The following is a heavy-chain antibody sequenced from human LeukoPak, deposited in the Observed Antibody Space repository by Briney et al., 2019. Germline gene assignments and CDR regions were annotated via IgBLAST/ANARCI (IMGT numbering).Heavy chain of an antibody. D-gene: IGHD4-23*01. Sequence: SETLSLACAVYGGSFSGYYWSWIRQPPGKGLEWIGEINHSGSTNYNPSLKSRVTISVDTSKNQFSLKLSSVTAADTAVYYCARSPTVVTTLFDYWGQGTLVTVSS. CDR3: ARSPTVVTTLFDY. J-gene: IGHJ4*02. CDR1: GGSFSGYY. CDR2: INHSGST. V-gene: IGHV4-34*01.